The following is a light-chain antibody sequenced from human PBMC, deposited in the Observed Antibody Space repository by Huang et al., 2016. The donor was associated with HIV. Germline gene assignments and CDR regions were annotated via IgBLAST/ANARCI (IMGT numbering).Light chain of an antibody. J-gene: IGKJ2*01. CDR1: QSISSY. Sequence: DIQMTQSPSSLSASVGDRVTITCRASQSISSYFNWYQQKPGKAPKLLIYAASSLKSGVPSRFSGSGSGTDFTLTISSLQPEDFATYYCQQSYSTLRYTFGQGTKLEIK. CDR3: QQSYSTLRYT. V-gene: IGKV1-39*01. CDR2: AAS.